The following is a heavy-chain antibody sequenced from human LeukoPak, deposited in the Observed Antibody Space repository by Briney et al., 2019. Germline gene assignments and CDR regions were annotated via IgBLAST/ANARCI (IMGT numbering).Heavy chain of an antibody. CDR1: GFTFSTYG. Sequence: PGGSLRLSCAASGFTFSTYGITWVRQAPGKGLEWVSAISGRADLTFYADSVKGRFTISRDNSKNTLYLQMNSLRAEDTAVYYCARIDAGGGSYLAFETNYYYYYMDVWGKGTTVTVSS. D-gene: IGHD1-26*01. CDR3: ARIDAGGGSYLAFETNYYYYYMDV. CDR2: ISGRADLT. J-gene: IGHJ6*03. V-gene: IGHV3-23*01.